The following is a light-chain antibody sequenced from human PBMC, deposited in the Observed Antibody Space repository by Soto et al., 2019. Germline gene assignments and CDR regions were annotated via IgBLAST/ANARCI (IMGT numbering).Light chain of an antibody. V-gene: IGLV2-14*03. CDR3: CSFAGL. Sequence: QSVLTQPTSVSGSPGQSISISCTGNHNDIGTYDYVSWYQQHPGRAPRLLIHGVTTRASGISDRFSGSKSGNTASLTISGLQAEDEADYYCCSFAGLFGGGTKLTVL. J-gene: IGLJ2*01. CDR2: GVT. CDR1: HNDIGTYDY.